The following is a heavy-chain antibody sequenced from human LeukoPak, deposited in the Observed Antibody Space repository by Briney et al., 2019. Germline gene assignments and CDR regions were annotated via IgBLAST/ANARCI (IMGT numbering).Heavy chain of an antibody. CDR3: ARGFNYYDSSGYLNWFDP. J-gene: IGHJ5*02. Sequence: SETLSLTCTVSGGSISSYYWSWIRQPPGKGLEWIGYINYSGSTNYNPSLKSRVTISVDTSKNQFSLKLSSVTAADTAVYYCARGFNYYDSSGYLNWFDPWGQGTLVTVSS. CDR2: INYSGST. CDR1: GGSISSYY. D-gene: IGHD3-22*01. V-gene: IGHV4-59*01.